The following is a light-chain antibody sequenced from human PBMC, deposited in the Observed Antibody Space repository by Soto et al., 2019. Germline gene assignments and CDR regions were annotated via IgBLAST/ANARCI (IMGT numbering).Light chain of an antibody. Sequence: DIQMTQSPSTLSASVGDRVTITCRASQSISMWLAWYQQKPGKAPNLLIYKASTLESGVPSRFRGSGFATEFTLTISSMQPDDFGTYYCQQYSTLWTLGQGTKVDIK. CDR1: QSISMW. CDR2: KAS. V-gene: IGKV1-5*03. J-gene: IGKJ1*01. CDR3: QQYSTLWT.